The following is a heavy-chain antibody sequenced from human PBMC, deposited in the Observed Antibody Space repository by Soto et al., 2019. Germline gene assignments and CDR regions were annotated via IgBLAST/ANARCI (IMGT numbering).Heavy chain of an antibody. Sequence: ASVKVSCKASGYTFTCYGISWVRQAPGQGPEWMGWISSYNGDTNYAQTFQGRVTMTTDTSTSTAYMELRSLRSDDTAVYYCAKDGGREGYFGNWFDPWGQGTLVTVSS. CDR3: AKDGGREGYFGNWFDP. D-gene: IGHD2-15*01. CDR1: GYTFTCYG. V-gene: IGHV1-18*01. CDR2: ISSYNGDT. J-gene: IGHJ5*02.